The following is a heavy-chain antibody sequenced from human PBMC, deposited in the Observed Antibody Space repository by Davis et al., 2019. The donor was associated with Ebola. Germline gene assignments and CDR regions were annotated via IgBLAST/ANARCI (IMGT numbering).Heavy chain of an antibody. V-gene: IGHV1-18*01. CDR1: GYTFTSYA. D-gene: IGHD3-10*01. CDR2: ISAYNGNT. CDR3: ARGTVWFRELLMSYYYYGMDV. J-gene: IGHJ6*02. Sequence: ASVKVSCKASGYTFTSYAMHWVRQAPGQRLEWMGWISAYNGNTNYAQKLQGRVTMTTDTSTSTAYMELRSLRSDDTAVYYCARGTVWFRELLMSYYYYGMDVWGQGTTVTVSS.